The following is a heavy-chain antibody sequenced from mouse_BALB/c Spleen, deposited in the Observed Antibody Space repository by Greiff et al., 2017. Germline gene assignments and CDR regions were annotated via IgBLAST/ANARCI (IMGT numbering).Heavy chain of an antibody. J-gene: IGHJ4*01. Sequence: VQLKQSGAGLVKPGASVKLSCKASGYTFTSYWMHWVKQRPGQGLEWIGAIYPGNSDTSYNQKFKGKAKLTAVTSTSTAYMELSSLTNEDSAVYYCTRCPLGYYAMDYWGQGTSVTVSS. CDR1: GYTFTSYW. CDR3: TRCPLGYYAMDY. V-gene: IGHV1-5*01. CDR2: IYPGNSDT.